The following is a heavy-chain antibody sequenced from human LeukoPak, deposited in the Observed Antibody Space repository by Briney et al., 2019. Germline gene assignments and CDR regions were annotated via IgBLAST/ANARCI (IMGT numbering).Heavy chain of an antibody. V-gene: IGHV4-38-2*02. CDR2: IYHSGST. Sequence: SETLSLTCTVSGYSISSGYYWGWIRQPPGKGLEWIGSIYHSGSTYYNPSLKSRVTISVDTSKNQFSLKLSSVTAADTAVYYCARGKAGIAHYWGQGTLVTVSS. CDR3: ARGKAGIAHY. D-gene: IGHD6-13*01. CDR1: GYSISSGYY. J-gene: IGHJ4*02.